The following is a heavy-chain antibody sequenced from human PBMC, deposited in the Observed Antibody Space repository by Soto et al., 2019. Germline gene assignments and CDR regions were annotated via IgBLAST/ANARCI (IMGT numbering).Heavy chain of an antibody. CDR2: ISFDGSNE. CDR1: GXTFSDYG. CDR3: ARDGGVAATLANYFDY. V-gene: IGHV3-33*01. D-gene: IGHD2-15*01. J-gene: IGHJ4*02. Sequence: GSLRVSCAASGXTFSDYGMHWVRQAPGEGLQWVAVISFDGSNEHYADYVKGRFTISRDNSKNTLYLQMYSLRAEDTALYYCARDGGVAATLANYFDYWGQGTLGTVSS.